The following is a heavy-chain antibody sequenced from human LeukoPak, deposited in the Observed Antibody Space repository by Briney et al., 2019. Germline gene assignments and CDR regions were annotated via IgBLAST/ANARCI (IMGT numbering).Heavy chain of an antibody. D-gene: IGHD1-1*01. CDR1: GDSVSSNSAA. CDR2: TYYRSMWYN. J-gene: IGHJ4*02. V-gene: IGHV6-1*01. CDR3: AGATAGSIDH. Sequence: SQTLSLTCAISGDSVSSNSAAWNWIRQSPSRGLEWLGRTYYRSMWYNDYAVSVKGRITVNPDTSKNQFSLQLKSVTPEDTAVYYCAGATAGSIDHWGQGTLVTDSS.